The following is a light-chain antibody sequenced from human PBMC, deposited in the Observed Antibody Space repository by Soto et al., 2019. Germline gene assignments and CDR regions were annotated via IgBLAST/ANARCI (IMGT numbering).Light chain of an antibody. CDR1: TSGVGSYHL. J-gene: IGLJ3*02. V-gene: IGLV2-23*03. CDR3: CLYAGSSTFVV. Sequence: QSVLTQPASVSGSPGQSITISCTGATSGVGSYHLVSWYQQYPGKAPKLMIYEGTKRPSGVSNRFSGSKSGNTASLTISGLQAEDEADYYCCLYAGSSTFVVFGGGTKVTVL. CDR2: EGT.